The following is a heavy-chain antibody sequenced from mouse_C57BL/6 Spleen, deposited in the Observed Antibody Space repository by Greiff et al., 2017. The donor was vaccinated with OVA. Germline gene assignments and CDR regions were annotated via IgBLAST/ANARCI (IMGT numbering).Heavy chain of an antibody. V-gene: IGHV1-85*01. D-gene: IGHD1-1*01. Sequence: VQLVESGPELVKPGASVRLSCKASGYTFTSYDINWVKQRPGQGLEWIGWIYPRDGSTKYNEKFKGKATLTVDTSSSTAYMELHSLTSEDYAVDFCARYYYYGGSYAWFGYWGQAALVTVSA. CDR1: GYTFTSYD. CDR2: IYPRDGST. J-gene: IGHJ3*01. CDR3: ARYYYYGGSYAWFGY.